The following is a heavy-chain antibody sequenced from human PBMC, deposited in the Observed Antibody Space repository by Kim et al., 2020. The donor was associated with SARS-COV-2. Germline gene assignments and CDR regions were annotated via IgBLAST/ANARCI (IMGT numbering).Heavy chain of an antibody. Sequence: GGSLRLSCAASGFTFSNAWMSWVRQAPGKGLEWVGRINSKTDGGTTDYAAPVQGRFTIARADSNNTLYLQMNSLKTEDTAVYYCTTPECRSGSHDPYYY. CDR2: INSKTDGGTT. CDR1: GFTFSNAW. V-gene: IGHV3-15*01. D-gene: IGHD1-26*01. J-gene: IGHJ6*01. CDR3: TTPECRSGSHDPYYY.